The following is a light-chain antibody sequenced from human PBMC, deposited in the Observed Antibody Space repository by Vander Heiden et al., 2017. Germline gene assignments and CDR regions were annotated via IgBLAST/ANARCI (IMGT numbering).Light chain of an antibody. CDR3: CSYAGRSTFDVV. J-gene: IGLJ2*01. V-gene: IGLV2-23*03. Sequence: PGQPSTISCTGTSSDVGSYYLVSWYQQHPGKATKLIIYEGSKRPAGISSRFSGYKSGNTASLTISGLQSEDEADYYCCSYAGRSTFDVVFGGGTKLTVL. CDR1: SSDVGSYYL. CDR2: EGS.